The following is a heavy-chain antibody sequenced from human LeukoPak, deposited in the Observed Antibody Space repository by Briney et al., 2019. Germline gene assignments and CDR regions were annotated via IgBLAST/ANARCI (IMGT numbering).Heavy chain of an antibody. CDR2: ISGSGGST. D-gene: IGHD3-3*01. V-gene: IGHV3-23*01. CDR1: GFTFSSYA. CDR3: AKENYEFWSGEAYYFDY. J-gene: IGHJ4*02. Sequence: GGSLRLSCAASGFTFSSYAMSWVRQAPGKGLEWVSAISGSGGSTYYADSVKGRFTISRDNSKNTLYLQMNSLRAEDTAVYYCAKENYEFWSGEAYYFDYWGQGTLVTVSS.